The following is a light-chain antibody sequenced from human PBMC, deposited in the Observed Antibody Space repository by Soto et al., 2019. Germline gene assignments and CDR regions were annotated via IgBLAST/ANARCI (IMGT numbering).Light chain of an antibody. CDR1: QSVSSS. CDR2: GAS. CDR3: QQYNDWPQT. Sequence: EIVMTQSPVTLSVSPGERVTLSCRASQSVSSSLAWYQQKPGQAPRLLIYGASTRATGIPARFSGSGSGAEFTLAISSLQSEDFAVYYSQQYNDWPQTFGQGTKVEIK. V-gene: IGKV3-15*01. J-gene: IGKJ1*01.